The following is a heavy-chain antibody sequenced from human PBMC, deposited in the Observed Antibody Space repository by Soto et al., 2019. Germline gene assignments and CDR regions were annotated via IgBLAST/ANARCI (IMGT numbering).Heavy chain of an antibody. CDR2: ISYDGSNK. J-gene: IGHJ3*02. Sequence: QVQLVESGGGVVQPGRSLRLSCAASGFTFSSYDMHWVRQTPGKGLEWVAVISYDGSNKYYVDSVKGRFTISRDNSKNTLYLQMNSLRAEDTAVYYCAKAPDLYSSSWQDSFDIWGQGTMVTVSS. V-gene: IGHV3-30*18. CDR3: AKAPDLYSSSWQDSFDI. D-gene: IGHD6-13*01. CDR1: GFTFSSYD.